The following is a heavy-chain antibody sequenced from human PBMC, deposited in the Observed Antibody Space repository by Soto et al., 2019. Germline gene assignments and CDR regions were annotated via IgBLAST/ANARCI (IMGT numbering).Heavy chain of an antibody. CDR2: IYHSGRT. J-gene: IGHJ6*01. CDR1: GESISSSSYY. D-gene: IGHD2-2*01. Sequence: PSETLSLTCIVSGESISSSSYYWGWIRQPPGKGLEWIGSIYHSGRTYYNPSLKSRVTISVDKSKNQFSLKLSSVTAADTAVYYCARALAVASCYCYGMDVRGQGTTVTVSS. CDR3: ARALAVASCYCYGMDV. V-gene: IGHV4-39*07.